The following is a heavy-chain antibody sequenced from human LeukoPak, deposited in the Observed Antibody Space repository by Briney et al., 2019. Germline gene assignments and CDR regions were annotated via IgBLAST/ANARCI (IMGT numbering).Heavy chain of an antibody. D-gene: IGHD2-21*02. CDR3: ARGFGVVTAISNYYYMDV. V-gene: IGHV4-59*01. J-gene: IGHJ6*03. Sequence: SETLSLTCTVSGGSISSYYWSWLRRPPGKGLEWIGYIYYSGSTNYNPSLKSRVTISVDTSKNQFSLKLSSVTAADTAVYYCARGFGVVTAISNYYYMDVWGKGTTVTVSS. CDR1: GGSISSYY. CDR2: IYYSGST.